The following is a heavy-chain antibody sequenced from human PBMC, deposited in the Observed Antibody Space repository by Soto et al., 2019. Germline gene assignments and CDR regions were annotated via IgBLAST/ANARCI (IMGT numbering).Heavy chain of an antibody. CDR3: ARDKLGGYYDESGYYYNYYGMDV. J-gene: IGHJ6*02. CDR2: ISSSNKYI. CDR1: GFTFSLYS. Sequence: EVQLVESGGGLVKPGGSLSLSCAASGFTFSLYSMNWVRQAPGKGLEWVSSISSSNKYIYYADSVKGRFTISRDNTKKSLYLQMNSLRAEDTAVYYCARDKLGGYYDESGYYYNYYGMDVWGQGTTVTVSS. D-gene: IGHD3-10*01. V-gene: IGHV3-21*01.